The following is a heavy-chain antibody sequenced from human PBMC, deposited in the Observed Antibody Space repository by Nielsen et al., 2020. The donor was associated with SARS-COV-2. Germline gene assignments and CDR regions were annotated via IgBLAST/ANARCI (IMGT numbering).Heavy chain of an antibody. CDR3: AKISGSQRHYFDF. CDR2: IRYEGTKK. V-gene: IGHV3-30*02. D-gene: IGHD1-26*01. J-gene: IGHJ4*02. Sequence: GESLKISCAASGFTFNTYGMHWVRQAPGKGLEWVSFIRYEGTKKYYADSVKGRFTISRDNSNNLLFLQLTSLRAEDAAVFYCAKISGSQRHYFDFWGQGALVTVSS. CDR1: GFTFNTYG.